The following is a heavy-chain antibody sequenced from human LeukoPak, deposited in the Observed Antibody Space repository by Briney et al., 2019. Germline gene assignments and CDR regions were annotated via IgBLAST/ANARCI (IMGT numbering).Heavy chain of an antibody. CDR1: AYTFTGYY. D-gene: IGHD6-19*01. CDR2: INPDSGGT. V-gene: IGHV1-2*02. J-gene: IGHJ4*02. Sequence: ASVKVSCKASAYTFTGYYMHWVRQAPGQGLEWMGWINPDSGGTNYAQKFQGRGTMTRDTSISTAYMEVSRLRSDDTAVYYCAREGSGWYGNFDYWGQGTLVTVSS. CDR3: AREGSGWYGNFDY.